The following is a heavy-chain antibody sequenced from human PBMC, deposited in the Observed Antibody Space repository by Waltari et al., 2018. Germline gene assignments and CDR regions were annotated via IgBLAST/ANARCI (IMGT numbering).Heavy chain of an antibody. CDR1: GGTFSSYA. V-gene: IGHV1-69*01. D-gene: IGHD1-1*01. CDR3: ARASADWNPPKTNWFDP. CDR2: IIPIFGTA. J-gene: IGHJ5*02. Sequence: QVQLVQSGAEVKKPGSSVKVSCKASGGTFSSYAISWVRQAPGQGLEWMGGIIPIFGTANYEQKFQGRDTITADESTSTAYMELSSLRSEDTAVYYCARASADWNPPKTNWFDPWGQGTLVTVSS.